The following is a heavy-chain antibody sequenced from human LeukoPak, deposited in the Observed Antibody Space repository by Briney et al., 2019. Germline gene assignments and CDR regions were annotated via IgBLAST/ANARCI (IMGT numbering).Heavy chain of an antibody. CDR2: IKQDGSEK. D-gene: IGHD3-22*01. CDR3: ARGYYDSSGYPAFDI. CDR1: GFTFSSYW. Sequence: GGSLRLSCAASGFTFSSYWMSWVRQAPGKGLEWVANIKQDGSEKYYVDSVKGRFTISRDNAKNSLYLQMNSLRAEDTAVYYCARGYYDSSGYPAFDIWGQGTMVTVSS. J-gene: IGHJ3*02. V-gene: IGHV3-7*01.